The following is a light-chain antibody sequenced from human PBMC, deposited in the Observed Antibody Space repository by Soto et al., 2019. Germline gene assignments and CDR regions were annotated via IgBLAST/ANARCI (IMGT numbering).Light chain of an antibody. V-gene: IGKV3-15*01. CDR1: QSLRSN. CDR3: QQYGSSTIT. J-gene: IGKJ5*01. CDR2: SAS. Sequence: EIVMTQSPATLSVSPGERATLSCRASQSLRSNLAWYQPKPGQAPSLLIYSASTRATGIPARFSGSGSGTEFSRTINRLEPEDVAVYFCQQYGSSTITFGQGTRLEIK.